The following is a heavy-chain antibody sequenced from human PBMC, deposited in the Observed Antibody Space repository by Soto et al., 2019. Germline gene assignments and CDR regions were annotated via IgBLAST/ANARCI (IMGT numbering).Heavy chain of an antibody. D-gene: IGHD5-18*01. CDR2: ISGSGDGT. CDR1: GFTYSSFA. Sequence: GSLRLSCAASGFTYSSFALSWVRQAPGKGLEWVSAISGSGDGTDYADSVKGRFTISRDNSKNTLYLQMNSLRAEDTAVYYCAGPGYSSQDYWGQGALVTVSS. J-gene: IGHJ4*02. CDR3: AGPGYSSQDY. V-gene: IGHV3-23*01.